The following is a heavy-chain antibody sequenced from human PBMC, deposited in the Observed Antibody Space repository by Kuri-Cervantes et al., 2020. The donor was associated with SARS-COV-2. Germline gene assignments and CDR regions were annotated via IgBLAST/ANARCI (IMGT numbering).Heavy chain of an antibody. CDR1: GFTFSSYS. Sequence: LSLTCAASGFTFSSYSMDWVRQAPGKGLEWVSSISSSSSYIYYADSVKGRFTISRDNAKNSLCLQMNSLRAEDTAVYYCARELTVTTPFDYWGQGTLVTVSS. CDR2: ISSSSSYI. V-gene: IGHV3-21*01. CDR3: ARELTVTTPFDY. J-gene: IGHJ4*02. D-gene: IGHD4-17*01.